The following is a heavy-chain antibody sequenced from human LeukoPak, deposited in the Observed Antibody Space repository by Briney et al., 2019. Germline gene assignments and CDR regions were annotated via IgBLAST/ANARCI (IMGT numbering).Heavy chain of an antibody. CDR1: GGSISSLIYY. Sequence: SETLSLTCTVSGGSISSLIYYWGWIRQPPGKGLEWIGSIYYSGSTYYNPSLKSRVTISVDTSKNQFSLNLTSVTAADTAVYYCARHKSPLPLHWGQGTLVTVSS. CDR2: IYYSGST. CDR3: ARHKSPLPLH. V-gene: IGHV4-39*01. J-gene: IGHJ4*02. D-gene: IGHD3-10*01.